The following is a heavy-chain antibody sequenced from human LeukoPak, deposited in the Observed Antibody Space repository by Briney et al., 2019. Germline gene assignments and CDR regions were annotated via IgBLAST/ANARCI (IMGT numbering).Heavy chain of an antibody. Sequence: GGSLRLSCAASGFIFSGYWMHWVRQAPGKGLVWFSRIKNDGSITSYADFVKGRFTISRDNAKNTLYLQMNSLRVEDTAVYYCTKSDWFDPWGQGTLVTVSS. D-gene: IGHD3-3*01. CDR1: GFIFSGYW. J-gene: IGHJ5*02. V-gene: IGHV3-74*01. CDR3: TKSDWFDP. CDR2: IKNDGSIT.